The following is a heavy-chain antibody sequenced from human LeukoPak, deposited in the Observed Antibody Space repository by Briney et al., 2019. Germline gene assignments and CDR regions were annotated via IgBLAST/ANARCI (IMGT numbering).Heavy chain of an antibody. J-gene: IGHJ4*02. V-gene: IGHV4-59*01. Sequence: SETLSLTCTVSGGSISGCYWSWIRQPPGKGLEWIGYIYYSGNTNYNPSLKSRVTISADTSKNQFSLKLSSVTAADTAVYYCRVDTPFFDYWGQGTLVTVSS. CDR1: GGSISGCY. CDR3: RVDTPFFDY. CDR2: IYYSGNT. D-gene: IGHD5-18*01.